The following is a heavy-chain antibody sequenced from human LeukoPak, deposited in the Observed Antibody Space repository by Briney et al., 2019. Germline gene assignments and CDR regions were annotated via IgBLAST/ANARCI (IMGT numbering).Heavy chain of an antibody. D-gene: IGHD3-10*01. J-gene: IGHJ6*02. CDR3: ARVNMVRDDYYYYGMDV. CDR1: GFTFSSYA. V-gene: IGHV3-7*01. Sequence: PGGSLRLSCAASGFTFSSYAMSWVRQAPGKGLEWVANIKQDGSEKYYVDSVKGRFTISRDNAKNSLYLQMNSLRAEDTAVYYCARVNMVRDDYYYYGMDVWGQGTTVTVSS. CDR2: IKQDGSEK.